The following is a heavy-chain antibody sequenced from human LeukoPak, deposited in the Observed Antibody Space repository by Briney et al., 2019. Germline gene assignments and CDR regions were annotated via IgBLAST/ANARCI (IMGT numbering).Heavy chain of an antibody. CDR3: AKGGGSCCFDY. CDR2: IYYSGSS. V-gene: IGHV4-59*01. CDR1: GGSISGYH. Sequence: SETLSLTCNVSGGSISGYHWSWIRQPPGKGLEWLGYIYYSGSSNYNPSLKSRVTMSADTSKNQFSLKLSSVTAEDTAVYYCAKGGGSCCFDYWGQGTLVTVSS. D-gene: IGHD2-15*01. J-gene: IGHJ4*02.